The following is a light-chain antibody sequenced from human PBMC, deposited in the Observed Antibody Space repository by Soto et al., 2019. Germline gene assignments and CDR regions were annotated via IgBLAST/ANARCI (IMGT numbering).Light chain of an antibody. CDR3: QQYMSYS. Sequence: DIQMTQSPSSLSAAVGDRVNITCRASQSIFTYLSWLQQKPGKAPKLLIYAASTLQSGVPSRFTGSGSGTEFTLTISSLQPDDFATYYCQQYMSYSFGQGTKVDIK. V-gene: IGKV1-39*01. J-gene: IGKJ1*01. CDR1: QSIFTY. CDR2: AAS.